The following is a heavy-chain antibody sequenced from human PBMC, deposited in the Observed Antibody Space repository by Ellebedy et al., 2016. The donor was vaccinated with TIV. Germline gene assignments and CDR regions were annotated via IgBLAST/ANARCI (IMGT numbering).Heavy chain of an antibody. J-gene: IGHJ3*02. V-gene: IGHV1-2*04. CDR2: INPNSGGT. CDR1: GYNFSSYY. Sequence: ASVKVSCXASGYNFSSYYMHWVRQAPGQGLEWMGWINPNSGGTKYAQKFQGWVTMTRDTSINTAYMELSRLKSDDTAVYYCARLEPSYDAFDIWGQGTMVTVSS. CDR3: ARLEPSYDAFDI.